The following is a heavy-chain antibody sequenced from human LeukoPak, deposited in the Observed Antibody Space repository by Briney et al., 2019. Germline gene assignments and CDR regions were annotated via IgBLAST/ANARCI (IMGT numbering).Heavy chain of an antibody. Sequence: PGGSLRLSCAASGFTLSSYGMHWVRQAPGKGLEWVAFIRYDGSNKYYADSVKGRFTISRDNSKNTLHLQMNSLRAEDTAVYYCASPHYYDFWSGYSPGDYWGQGTLVTVSS. D-gene: IGHD3-3*01. CDR2: IRYDGSNK. CDR1: GFTLSSYG. V-gene: IGHV3-30*02. J-gene: IGHJ4*02. CDR3: ASPHYYDFWSGYSPGDY.